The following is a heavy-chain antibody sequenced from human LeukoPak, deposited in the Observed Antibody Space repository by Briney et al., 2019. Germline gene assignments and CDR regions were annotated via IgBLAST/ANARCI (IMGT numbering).Heavy chain of an antibody. CDR2: IYYSGST. Sequence: SETLSLTCTVSGGSISSSSYYWGWIRQPPGKGLEWIGSIYYSGSTYYNPSLKSRVTISVDTSKNQFSLKLSSVTAADTAVYYCARNDNLAALRVDYWGQGTLVTVSS. J-gene: IGHJ4*02. CDR1: GGSISSSSYY. V-gene: IGHV4-39*01. CDR3: ARNDNLAALRVDY. D-gene: IGHD6-6*01.